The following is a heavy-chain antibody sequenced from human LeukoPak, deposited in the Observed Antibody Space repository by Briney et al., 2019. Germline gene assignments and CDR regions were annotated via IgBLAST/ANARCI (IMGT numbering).Heavy chain of an antibody. CDR2: ISYDESNK. Sequence: GRSLRLSCAASGFTFSSNGMRWVRQAPGKGLEWVAVISYDESNKYYADSVKGRFTISRDNSKNTLYLQMDSLRAEDTAVYYCAKDLSSGWSLDYWGQGALVIVSS. J-gene: IGHJ4*02. V-gene: IGHV3-30*18. D-gene: IGHD6-19*01. CDR3: AKDLSSGWSLDY. CDR1: GFTFSSNG.